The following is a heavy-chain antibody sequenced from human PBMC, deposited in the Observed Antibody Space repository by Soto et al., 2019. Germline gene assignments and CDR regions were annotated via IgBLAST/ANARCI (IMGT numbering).Heavy chain of an antibody. V-gene: IGHV4-31*03. Sequence: QVQLQESGPGLVKPSQTLSLPCTVSGGSINTGTFYWTWIRQPPGKGLEWIGYIYKTGTTYFHPSIRSRVTMSLDTSKNQCSLNLTSVTAADTAVYYCARDDFTGLHFWGQGSLVTVSS. D-gene: IGHD3-9*01. CDR2: IYKTGTT. CDR1: GGSINTGTFY. CDR3: ARDDFTGLHF. J-gene: IGHJ4*02.